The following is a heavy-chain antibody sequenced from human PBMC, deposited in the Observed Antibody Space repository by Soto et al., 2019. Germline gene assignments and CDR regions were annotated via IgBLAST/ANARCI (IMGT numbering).Heavy chain of an antibody. Sequence: SETLSLTCAVYGGSFSGYYWSWIRQPPGKGLEWIGEINHSGSTNYNPSLKSRVTISVDTSKNQFSLKLSSVTAADTAVYYCARGPQGTWSGYYRYYYYDMDVWGKGTTVTVSS. D-gene: IGHD3-3*01. CDR1: GGSFSGYY. CDR2: INHSGST. J-gene: IGHJ6*03. CDR3: ARGPQGTWSGYYRYYYYDMDV. V-gene: IGHV4-34*01.